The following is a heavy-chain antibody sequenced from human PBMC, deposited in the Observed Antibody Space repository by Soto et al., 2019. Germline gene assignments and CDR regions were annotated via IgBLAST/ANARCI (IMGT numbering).Heavy chain of an antibody. V-gene: IGHV3-30-3*01. J-gene: IGHJ6*02. CDR1: GFTFSSYA. CDR3: ARASHRLELRYYGMDV. CDR2: ISYDGSNK. Sequence: GGSLRLSCAASGFTFSSYAMHWVRRAPGKGLEWVAVISYDGSNKYYADSVKGRFTISRDNSKNTLYLQMNSLRAEDTAVYYCARASHRLELRYYGMDVWGQGTTVTV. D-gene: IGHD1-7*01.